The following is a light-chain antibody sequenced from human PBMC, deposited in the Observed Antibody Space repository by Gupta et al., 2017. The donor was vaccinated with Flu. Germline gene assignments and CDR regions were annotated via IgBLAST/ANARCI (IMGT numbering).Light chain of an antibody. CDR3: MQCTHWPT. V-gene: IGKV2-30*02. J-gene: IGKJ1*01. CDR1: QSRVHRNGKTY. CDR2: RVS. Sequence: PATPGQAAATSCRSRQSRVHRNGKTYLPWFQQRPGQSPRRLIYRVSKRDSGVPDRFSGSGAGTDFTLKISRVEAEDVGVYYCMQCTHWPTFGQGTKVEIK.